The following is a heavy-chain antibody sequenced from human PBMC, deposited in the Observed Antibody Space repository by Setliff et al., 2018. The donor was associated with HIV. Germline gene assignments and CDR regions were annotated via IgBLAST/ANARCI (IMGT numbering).Heavy chain of an antibody. J-gene: IGHJ3*02. D-gene: IGHD3-10*01. CDR2: IISILEIT. Sequence: ASVKVSCKASGGTSSTHAMNWVRQAPGQGLEWMGQIISILEITDYAQKFQGRLTSTADEPTNTIYMGLSGLRSEDTAVYYCAGPRGDEAFDIWGQGTTVTVSS. CDR3: AGPRGDEAFDI. V-gene: IGHV1-69*10. CDR1: GGTSSTHA.